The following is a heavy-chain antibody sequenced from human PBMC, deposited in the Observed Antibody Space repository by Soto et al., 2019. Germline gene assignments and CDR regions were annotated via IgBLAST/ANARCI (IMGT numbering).Heavy chain of an antibody. CDR1: GFTFSEAS. J-gene: IGHJ4*02. D-gene: IGHD4-4*01. CDR3: VRPRTPVTTCFDS. CDR2: ISGSGGST. V-gene: IGHV3-23*01. Sequence: PGGSLRLSCAASGFTFSEASMNWVRHALGKGLEWDSAISGSGGSTYYADSVKGRFTISRDNPKNTLYLQMNRLRGEDTAVYHCVRPRTPVTTCFDSWGMGTLVTVTS.